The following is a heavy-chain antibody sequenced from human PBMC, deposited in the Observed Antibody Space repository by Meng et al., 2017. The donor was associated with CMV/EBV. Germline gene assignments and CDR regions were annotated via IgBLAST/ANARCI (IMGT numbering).Heavy chain of an antibody. V-gene: IGHV4-34*01. J-gene: IGHJ6*02. CDR3: ARLRLYCTDGVCYSYYYYGTDV. Sequence: SQTLSLTCAVYGGSFSGYYWSWIRQPPGKGLEWIGEINHSGSTNYNPSLKSRVTISVDTSKNQFSLKLSSVTAADTAVYYCARLRLYCTDGVCYSYYYYGTDVWGQGTTVTVSS. D-gene: IGHD2-8*01. CDR1: GGSFSGYY. CDR2: INHSGST.